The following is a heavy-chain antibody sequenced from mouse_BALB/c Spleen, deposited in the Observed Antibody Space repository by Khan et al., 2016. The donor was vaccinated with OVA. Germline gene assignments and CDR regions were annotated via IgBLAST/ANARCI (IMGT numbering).Heavy chain of an antibody. CDR1: GYTFTSYY. Sequence: QVQLQQSGAELVKPGASVKLSCKASGYTFTSYYIYWVKQRPGQGLEWIGGINPSNGGTYFNEKFESKATLTVDKSSSTAFMQVRSLTYEDSAVYCSTRAGEAAFAYWGQGTRVTVSA. V-gene: IGHV1S81*02. J-gene: IGHJ3*01. CDR3: TRAGEAAFAY. CDR2: INPSNGGT.